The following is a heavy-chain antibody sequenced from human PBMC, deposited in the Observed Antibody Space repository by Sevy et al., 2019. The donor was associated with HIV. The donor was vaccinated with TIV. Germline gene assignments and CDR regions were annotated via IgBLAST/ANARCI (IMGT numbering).Heavy chain of an antibody. CDR2: VTWDGSNT. CDR1: GFTFDDYN. J-gene: IGHJ4*02. D-gene: IGHD6-19*01. CDR3: AKGAAVADHYLGH. Sequence: GGSLRLSCAASGFTFDDYNMHWVRQAPGKGLEWVSLVTWDGSNTYYADSVKGRFTISRDNSKNSLYLQMNSLRTEDTALYCCAKGAAVADHYLGHWGQGTLVTVSS. V-gene: IGHV3-43*01.